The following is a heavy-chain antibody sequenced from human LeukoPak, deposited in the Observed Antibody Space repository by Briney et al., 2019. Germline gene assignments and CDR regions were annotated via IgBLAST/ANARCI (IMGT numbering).Heavy chain of an antibody. CDR2: MNPNSGNT. Sequence: VASVKVSCKASGYTFTSYDINWVRQATGQGLEWMGWMNPNSGNTGYAQKFQGRVTMTRNTSISTAYMELSSLRSEDTAVYYCARVGDSSGYPFDYWGQGTLVTVSS. V-gene: IGHV1-8*01. CDR3: ARVGDSSGYPFDY. J-gene: IGHJ4*02. D-gene: IGHD3-22*01. CDR1: GYTFTSYD.